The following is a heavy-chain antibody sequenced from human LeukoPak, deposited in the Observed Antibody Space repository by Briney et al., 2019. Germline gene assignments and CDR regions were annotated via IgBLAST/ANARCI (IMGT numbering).Heavy chain of an antibody. D-gene: IGHD2-2*01. Sequence: SETLSLTCTVSGGSISSSSYYWGWIRQPPGKGLEWIGSIYYSGSTYYNPSLKSRVTISVDTSKNQFSLKLSSVTAADTAVYYCARLPGGSYCSSTSCFADYWGQGTLVTVSS. V-gene: IGHV4-39*01. CDR2: IYYSGST. J-gene: IGHJ4*02. CDR1: GGSISSSSYY. CDR3: ARLPGGSYCSSTSCFADY.